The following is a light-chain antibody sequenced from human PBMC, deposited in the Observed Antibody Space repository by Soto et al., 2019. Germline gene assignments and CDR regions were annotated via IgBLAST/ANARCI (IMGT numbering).Light chain of an antibody. CDR2: GAS. CDR3: QERSKWPLYS. V-gene: IGKV3-15*01. J-gene: IGKJ2*01. Sequence: EIVMTQSPATLSVSPGERASLSCRASQRVGSKLIWYQHKPGQPPRLLIYGASARASGIPARFSGSGSGTEFTLTIRSLQPEDSAIYYCQERSKWPLYSFGQGTKLEIK. CDR1: QRVGSK.